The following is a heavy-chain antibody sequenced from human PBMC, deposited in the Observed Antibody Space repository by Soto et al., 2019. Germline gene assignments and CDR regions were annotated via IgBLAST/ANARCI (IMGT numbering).Heavy chain of an antibody. CDR1: GFLYSAYA. J-gene: IGHJ4*02. CDR3: AREDGGGPFDF. D-gene: IGHD2-15*01. V-gene: IGHV3-23*01. CDR2: INGGGHDS. Sequence: VQLLESGGGLVQPGGSLRLSCAASGFLYSAYAMHWVRQAPGKGLEWISGINGGGHDSDYADSVKGRFTISRDNSKDTLLLEMYSLRADDTAVYFCAREDGGGPFDFWGQGTLVTVSS.